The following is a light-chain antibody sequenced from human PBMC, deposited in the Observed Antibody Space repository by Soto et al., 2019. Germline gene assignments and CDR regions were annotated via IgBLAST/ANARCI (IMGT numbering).Light chain of an antibody. J-gene: IGKJ4*01. Sequence: DIQLTRSPSFLSASVGDGVTIACRASQGVSSYLAWFQQRPGKAPKLLIYTASTLQSGVPSRFSGSGSGTEFTLTISSLQPEDFATYYCQQLNSYPLTFGGGTKVDIK. CDR1: QGVSSY. CDR2: TAS. CDR3: QQLNSYPLT. V-gene: IGKV1-9*01.